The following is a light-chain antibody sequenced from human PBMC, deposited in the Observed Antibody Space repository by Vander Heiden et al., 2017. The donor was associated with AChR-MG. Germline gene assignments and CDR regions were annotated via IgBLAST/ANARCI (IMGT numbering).Light chain of an antibody. Sequence: QSLLTQTPSASGTPGQRVITSCSGRSPNIRNRPTHSYQQPPAPPPKLVIYSNNQRPSGVPDRFSGSQSGTSASLAISGLLSEDAADYYCAAWDDSLNAVVFGGGTRLTVL. J-gene: IGLJ2*01. V-gene: IGLV1-44*01. CDR1: SPNIRNRP. CDR3: AAWDDSLNAVV. CDR2: SNN.